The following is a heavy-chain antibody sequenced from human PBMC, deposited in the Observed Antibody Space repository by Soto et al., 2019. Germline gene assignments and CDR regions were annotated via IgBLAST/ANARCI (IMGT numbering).Heavy chain of an antibody. J-gene: IGHJ5*02. Sequence: QLQLQEYGSGLVKPSQTLSLTCAVSGGSISSGGYSWSWIRQPPGKGLEWIGYIYHSGSAYYNPSLKSRVTISVDRSKNQFSLKLSSVTAADTAVYYCARVPDRWGQGTLVTVSS. V-gene: IGHV4-30-2*01. CDR1: GGSISSGGYS. CDR2: IYHSGSA. D-gene: IGHD2-2*01. CDR3: ARVPDR.